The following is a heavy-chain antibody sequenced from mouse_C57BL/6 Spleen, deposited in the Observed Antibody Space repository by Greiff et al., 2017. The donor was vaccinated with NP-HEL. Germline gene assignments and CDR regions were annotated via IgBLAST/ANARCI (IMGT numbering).Heavy chain of an antibody. D-gene: IGHD2-12*01. J-gene: IGHJ4*01. CDR2: IHPNSGST. CDR1: GYTFTSYW. Sequence: QVQLQQPGAELVKPGASVKLSCKASGYTFTSYWMHWVKQRPGQGLEWIGMIHPNSGSTNYHEKFKSKATLTVDKSSSTAYMQLSSLTSEDSAVYNCAREGDSNDDAMDYWGQGTSVTVSS. V-gene: IGHV1-64*01. CDR3: AREGDSNDDAMDY.